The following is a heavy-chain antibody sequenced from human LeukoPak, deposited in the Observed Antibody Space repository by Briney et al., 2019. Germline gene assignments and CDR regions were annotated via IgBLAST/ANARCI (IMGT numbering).Heavy chain of an antibody. D-gene: IGHD3-3*01. J-gene: IGHJ4*02. CDR3: AFTIFGVDSSDF. V-gene: IGHV4-39*07. Sequence: TPSETLSLTCTLSGGSITNSSYYWGWIRQPPGKGLEWIGSIYYSGSTYYIPSLKSRVTISADTSKNQFSLKLNSVTAADTAVYYCAFTIFGVDSSDFWGQGTLVTVSS. CDR2: IYYSGST. CDR1: GGSITNSSYY.